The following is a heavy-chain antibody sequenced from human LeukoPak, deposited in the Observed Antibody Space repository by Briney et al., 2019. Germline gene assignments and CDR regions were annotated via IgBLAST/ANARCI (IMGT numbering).Heavy chain of an antibody. CDR1: GFTFSSYA. D-gene: IGHD2-2*02. Sequence: PGGSLRLSCAASGFTFSSYAMSWVRQAPGKGLEWVSAISGSAGSTYYADSVKGRFTISRDNSKNTLYLQMNSLRAEDAAVYYCAKVAEDIVLVPAAIPHFDCWGQGTLVTVSS. J-gene: IGHJ4*02. V-gene: IGHV3-23*01. CDR3: AKVAEDIVLVPAAIPHFDC. CDR2: ISGSAGST.